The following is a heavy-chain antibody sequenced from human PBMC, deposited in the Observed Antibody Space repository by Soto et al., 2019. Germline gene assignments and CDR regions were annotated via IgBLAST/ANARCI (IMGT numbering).Heavy chain of an antibody. CDR1: GGSISSGGYS. J-gene: IGHJ5*02. CDR3: ARTEVPESSRWNPCDP. V-gene: IGHV4-30-2*01. CDR2: IYHSGSS. Sequence: PSETLSLTCAVSGGSISSGGYSSSWIRQPPGKRLEWIGDIYHSGSSNYNPSLTSRVAMSVDKSKNQFSLKLISVTAADTAVYYCARTEVPESSRWNPCDPWGQGTLVTVS. D-gene: IGHD6-13*01.